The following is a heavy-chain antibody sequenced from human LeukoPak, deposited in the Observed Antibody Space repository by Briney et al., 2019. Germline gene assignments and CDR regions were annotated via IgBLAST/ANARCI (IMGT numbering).Heavy chain of an antibody. CDR3: ALHIAVAGTRAFDI. Sequence: ASVTVSCKAPGYTFTSYAMHWVRQAPGQRLEWMGWINAGNGNTKYSQKFQGRVTITRDTSASTAYMELSSLRSEDTAVYYCALHIAVAGTRAFDIWGQGTMVTVSS. D-gene: IGHD6-19*01. V-gene: IGHV1-3*01. CDR2: INAGNGNT. CDR1: GYTFTSYA. J-gene: IGHJ3*02.